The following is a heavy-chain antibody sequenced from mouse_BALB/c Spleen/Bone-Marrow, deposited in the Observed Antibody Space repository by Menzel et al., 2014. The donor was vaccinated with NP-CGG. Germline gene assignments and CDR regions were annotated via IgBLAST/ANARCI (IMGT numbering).Heavy chain of an antibody. CDR3: ARQPLRRVYGMDY. CDR2: ISSGGSYT. J-gene: IGHJ4*01. D-gene: IGHD2-12*01. CDR1: GFTFSSYG. Sequence: EVQLQESGGDLVKPGGSLKLSCAASGFTFSSYGMSWVRQTPDKRLEWVATISSGGSYTYYPDSVKGRFTISRDNAKSTLYLQMSSLKSEDTAMYYCARQPLRRVYGMDYWGQGTSVTVSS. V-gene: IGHV5-6*01.